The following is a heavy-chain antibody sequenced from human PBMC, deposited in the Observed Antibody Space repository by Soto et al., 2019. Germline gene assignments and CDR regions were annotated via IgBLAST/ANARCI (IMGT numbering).Heavy chain of an antibody. Sequence: EVQLLESGGGLVQPGGSLRLSCAASGFTFSSYAMTWVRQAPGKGLEWVSAISGSDGGTYYADSVKGRFTISRDNSKNTLYLQMNSLRAEDTALYYCAKGRAAMVTSPDDWGQGTLVTVSS. D-gene: IGHD5-18*01. CDR2: ISGSDGGT. J-gene: IGHJ4*02. CDR1: GFTFSSYA. V-gene: IGHV3-23*01. CDR3: AKGRAAMVTSPDD.